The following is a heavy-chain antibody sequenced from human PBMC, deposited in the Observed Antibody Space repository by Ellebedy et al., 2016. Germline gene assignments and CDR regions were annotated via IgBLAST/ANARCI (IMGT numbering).Heavy chain of an antibody. CDR2: IYYSGRT. CDR1: GGSISSYY. V-gene: IGHV4-59*01. J-gene: IGHJ5*02. CDR3: AGDRGNSPGGWFDP. D-gene: IGHD5-18*01. Sequence: SETLSLTCTVSGGSISSYYWSWIRQPPGKGLEWIGYIYYSGRTNYNPSLKSRVTILLDTSKKQFSLKLSSVTAADTALYYCAGDRGNSPGGWFDPWGQGTLVTVSS.